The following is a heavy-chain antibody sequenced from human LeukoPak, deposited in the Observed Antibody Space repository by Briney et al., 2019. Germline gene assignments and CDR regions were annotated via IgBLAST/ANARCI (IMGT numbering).Heavy chain of an antibody. CDR2: ISYDGSNK. CDR1: GFTFSRYA. CDR3: ARETWGGLDY. V-gene: IGHV3-30-3*01. Sequence: GGSLRLSCAASGFTFSRYAMHWVRQAPGKGLEWVALISYDGSNKYYADSVKGRFTISRDNSKNTLYLQMNSLRVEDTAVYYCARETWGGLDYWGQGTLVTVSS. J-gene: IGHJ4*02. D-gene: IGHD3-16*01.